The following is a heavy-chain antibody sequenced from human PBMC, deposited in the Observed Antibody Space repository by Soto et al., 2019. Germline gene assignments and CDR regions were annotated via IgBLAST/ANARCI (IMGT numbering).Heavy chain of an antibody. J-gene: IGHJ4*02. CDR3: AIEYSSSSNFDY. CDR1: GGTFSSYT. V-gene: IGHV1-69*08. D-gene: IGHD6-6*01. Sequence: GASVKVSCKASGGTFSSYTISWVRQAPGQGLEWMGRIIPILGTANYAQKFQGRVTITADESTSTAYMELSSLRSEDTAVYYCAIEYSSSSNFDYWGQGTLVTVSS. CDR2: IIPILGTA.